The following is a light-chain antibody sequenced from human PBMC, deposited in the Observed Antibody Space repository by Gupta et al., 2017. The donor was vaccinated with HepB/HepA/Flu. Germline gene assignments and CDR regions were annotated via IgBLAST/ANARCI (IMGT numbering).Light chain of an antibody. V-gene: IGKV1-39*01. CDR1: QSISNY. Sequence: DIQMTQSPSSLSASVGDRVTITCRASQSISNYLNWYQQKPGKAPKLLIFATSTWQSGVPSRFSGSGCGKDVTLTISSRQQEDFASYYCQQNDSNPPDTFGQGTKLDIK. J-gene: IGKJ2*01. CDR2: ATS. CDR3: QQNDSNPPDT.